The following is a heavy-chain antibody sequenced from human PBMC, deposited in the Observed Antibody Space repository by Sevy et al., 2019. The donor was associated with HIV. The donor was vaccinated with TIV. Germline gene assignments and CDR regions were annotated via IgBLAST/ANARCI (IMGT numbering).Heavy chain of an antibody. Sequence: GGSLRLSCAASGFTFSRYSMNWVRQAPGKGLEWVAIIWHDGTKKHYLESVKGRFTISRDNSKNTVYLQMNSLRVEDSGTYYCVRVTPDEDGTTLDSWGLGTLVTVSS. CDR2: IWHDGTKK. V-gene: IGHV3-33*08. D-gene: IGHD4-4*01. CDR1: GFTFSRYS. J-gene: IGHJ4*02. CDR3: VRVTPDEDGTTLDS.